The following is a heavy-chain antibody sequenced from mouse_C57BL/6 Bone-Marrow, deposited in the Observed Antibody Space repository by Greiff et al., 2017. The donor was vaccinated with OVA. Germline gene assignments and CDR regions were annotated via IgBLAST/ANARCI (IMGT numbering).Heavy chain of an antibody. CDR3: ARRDYYGSSYDFDY. Sequence: EVKLMESGGDLVKPGGSLKLSCAASGFTFSSYGMSWVRQTPDKRLEWVATISSGGSYTYYPDSVTGRFTISRDNAKNTLYLQMSSLKSEDTALYYCARRDYYGSSYDFDYWGQGTTLTVSS. CDR2: ISSGGSYT. D-gene: IGHD1-1*01. V-gene: IGHV5-6*01. CDR1: GFTFSSYG. J-gene: IGHJ2*01.